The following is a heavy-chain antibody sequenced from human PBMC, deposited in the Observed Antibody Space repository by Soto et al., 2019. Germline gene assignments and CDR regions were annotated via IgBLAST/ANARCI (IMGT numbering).Heavy chain of an antibody. J-gene: IGHJ6*03. D-gene: IGHD5-12*01. V-gene: IGHV1-18*01. CDR1: GYTFSIFG. CDR2: ISAYNGNS. CDR3: ARANSGYDIRKNNNYYYMDV. Sequence: ASVKVSCKASGYTFSIFGITWVRQAPGQGLEWMGWISAYNGNSNYAQKLQGRVTMTTDSTTGTAYMELRSLRSDDTAVYYCARANSGYDIRKNNNYYYMDVWGKGTTVTVSS.